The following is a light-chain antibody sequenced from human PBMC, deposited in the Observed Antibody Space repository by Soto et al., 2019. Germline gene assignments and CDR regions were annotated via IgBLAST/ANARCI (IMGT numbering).Light chain of an antibody. CDR2: EVT. J-gene: IGLJ1*01. Sequence: QSALTQPASVSGSPGQSITISCTGTSSDVGTYNYVSWYQQHSGKVPRLMIYEVTNRPSGVSYRFSGSKSDNTASLTISGLQAEDEADYYCSSFTSSNTQVFGTGTKLTVL. CDR3: SSFTSSNTQV. V-gene: IGLV2-14*01. CDR1: SSDVGTYNY.